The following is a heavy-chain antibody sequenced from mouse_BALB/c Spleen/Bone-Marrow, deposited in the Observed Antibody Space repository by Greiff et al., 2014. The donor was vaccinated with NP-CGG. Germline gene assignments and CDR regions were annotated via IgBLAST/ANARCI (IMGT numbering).Heavy chain of an antibody. Sequence: VNLVESGAELAKPGASVKMSCKASGYYLTSYWMHWVKQRPGQGLEWIGYINPSSGCTESNQKFKDKATLTADKSSSTAYMQLTSLTSEDSAVYYCARGYYVMDYWGQGTSVTVSS. CDR1: GYYLTSYW. V-gene: IGHV1-7*01. CDR3: ARGYYVMDY. CDR2: INPSSGCT. J-gene: IGHJ4*01.